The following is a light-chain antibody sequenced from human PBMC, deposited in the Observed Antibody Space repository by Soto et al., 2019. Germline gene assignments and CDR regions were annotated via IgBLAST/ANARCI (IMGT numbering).Light chain of an antibody. V-gene: IGKV3-20*01. J-gene: IGKJ1*01. CDR2: GAS. CDR3: QKEWT. Sequence: IMLSQSPGTLSLSQAERATLSCRASQSVSSTYLTWYQQKPGQPPRLLIFGASSRATGIPDRFSGSGSGTDFTLTINRLEPEDFAVYDCQKEWTFGQGTKVDIK. CDR1: QSVSSTY.